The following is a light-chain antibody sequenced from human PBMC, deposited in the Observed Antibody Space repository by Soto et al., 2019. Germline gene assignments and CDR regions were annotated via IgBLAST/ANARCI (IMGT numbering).Light chain of an antibody. CDR1: QSVSSSS. V-gene: IGKV3-20*01. J-gene: IGKJ1*01. CDR2: GAS. CDR3: QQYGSSPRT. Sequence: EIVLTQFPDTLSLSPGERATLSCRASQSVSSSSLAWYQQKRGQAPRLLIHGASSKATGIPDRFSGSGSGTDFTLTISRLEPEDFAVYYCQQYGSSPRTFGQGTNVEV.